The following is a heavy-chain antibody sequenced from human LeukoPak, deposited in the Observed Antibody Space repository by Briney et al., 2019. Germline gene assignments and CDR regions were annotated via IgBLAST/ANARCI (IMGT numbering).Heavy chain of an antibody. CDR1: VGSLSSGSYY. J-gene: IGHJ4*02. Sequence: SETLSLTRTVSVGSLSSGSYYWSWIRHPAGKGREWIGRIYTSGSTNYNPSLKSRVTISVDTSKNQFSLKLSSVTAADTAVYYCARGYSYALSTDPYYYFDYWGQGTLVTVSS. V-gene: IGHV4-61*02. CDR2: IYTSGST. D-gene: IGHD5-18*01. CDR3: ARGYSYALSTDPYYYFDY.